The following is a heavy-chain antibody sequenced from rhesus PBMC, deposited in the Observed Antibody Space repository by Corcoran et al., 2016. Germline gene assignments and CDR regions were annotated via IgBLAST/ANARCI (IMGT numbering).Heavy chain of an antibody. D-gene: IGHD6-25*01. CDR2: IFGSGSST. CDR3: ARDLAAAGTFDF. Sequence: QLQLQESGPGLVKPSETLSVTCAVSGGSISSSYWSWIRQAPGKGLVWIGYIFGSGSSTNYNPSLKSRVTLSVDTSKNQLSLKLSSVTTADTAVYYCARDLAAAGTFDFWGQGLRVTVSS. CDR1: GGSISSSY. V-gene: IGHV4-169*02. J-gene: IGHJ3*01.